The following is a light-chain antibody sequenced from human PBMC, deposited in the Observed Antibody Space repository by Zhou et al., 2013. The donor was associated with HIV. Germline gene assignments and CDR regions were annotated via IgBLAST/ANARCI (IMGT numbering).Light chain of an antibody. Sequence: EIVMTQSPLSLSVTPGEPASVSCRSSQSLLHSQGNVFFDWYLQKPGQSPQLLIYWGSNRASGVPDRFSGTVSGTDFTLRISPVQPEDVGVYYCMQALQTPYTFGQGTKLEIK. CDR2: WGS. CDR3: MQALQTPYT. V-gene: IGKV2-28*01. CDR1: QSLLHSQGNVF. J-gene: IGKJ2*01.